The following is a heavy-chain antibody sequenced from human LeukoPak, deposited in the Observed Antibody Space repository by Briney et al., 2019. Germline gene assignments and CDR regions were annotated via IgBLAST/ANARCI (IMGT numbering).Heavy chain of an antibody. Sequence: GGSLRLSCAASGFTFDDYGMSWVRQAPGKGLEWVSGINWNGGSTGYAGSVKGRFTISRDNAKNSLYLQMNSLRAEDTALYYCARDRHPSYCGGDCYSAFDIWGQGTMVTVSS. V-gene: IGHV3-20*04. CDR1: GFTFDDYG. CDR3: ARDRHPSYCGGDCYSAFDI. CDR2: INWNGGST. D-gene: IGHD2-21*01. J-gene: IGHJ3*02.